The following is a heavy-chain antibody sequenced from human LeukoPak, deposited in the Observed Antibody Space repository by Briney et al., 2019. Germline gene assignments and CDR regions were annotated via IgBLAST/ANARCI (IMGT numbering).Heavy chain of an antibody. J-gene: IGHJ4*02. CDR3: ARDPDDYGFDY. CDR1: GGSISSSTYY. Sequence: PSETLSLTCTVSGGSISSSTYYWDWIRQPPGKGLEWIGSIYYSGSTYYNPSLKSRVTISVDTSKNQFSLKLSSVTAADTAVYYCARDPDDYGFDYWGQGTLVTVSS. V-gene: IGHV4-39*07. CDR2: IYYSGST. D-gene: IGHD4-17*01.